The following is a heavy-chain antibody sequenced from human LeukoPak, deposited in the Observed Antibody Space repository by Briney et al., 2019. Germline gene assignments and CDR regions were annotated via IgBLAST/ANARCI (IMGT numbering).Heavy chain of an antibody. CDR1: GGSISSGDYY. CDR3: AREGGRDSSGLTHFDY. V-gene: IGHV4-30-4*01. CDR2: IYYSGST. D-gene: IGHD6-19*01. Sequence: SQTLSLTCTVSGGSISSGDYYWSWIRQPPGKGLEWIGYIYYSGSTYYNPSLKGRVTISVDTSKNQFSLKLSSVTAADTAVYYCAREGGRDSSGLTHFDYWGQGTLVTVSS. J-gene: IGHJ4*02.